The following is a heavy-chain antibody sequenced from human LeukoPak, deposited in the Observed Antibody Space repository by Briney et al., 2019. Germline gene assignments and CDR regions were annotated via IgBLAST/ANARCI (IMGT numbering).Heavy chain of an antibody. Sequence: ASVKVSCKASGYTFTSYDINWVRQATGQGLEWMGWMNPNSGNTGYAQKFQGRVTMTRNTSISTAYMELSSLRSEDTAVYYCARTLYESIAVAGTDFGYWGQGTLVTVSS. V-gene: IGHV1-8*01. D-gene: IGHD6-19*01. CDR3: ARTLYESIAVAGTDFGY. CDR1: GYTFTSYD. CDR2: MNPNSGNT. J-gene: IGHJ4*02.